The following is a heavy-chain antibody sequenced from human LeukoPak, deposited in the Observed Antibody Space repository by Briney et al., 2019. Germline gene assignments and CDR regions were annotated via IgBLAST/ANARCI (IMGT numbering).Heavy chain of an antibody. Sequence: GGSLRLSCAASGFTFSSYAMSWVRQAPGKGLEWVSAISGSRGTTYYADSVKGRFTISRDNSKNTLYLQMNRLRAEDTAVYYCARGGSGDIFDIWGQGTMVTVSS. D-gene: IGHD2-21*01. V-gene: IGHV3-23*01. CDR1: GFTFSSYA. CDR3: ARGGSGDIFDI. CDR2: ISGSRGTT. J-gene: IGHJ3*02.